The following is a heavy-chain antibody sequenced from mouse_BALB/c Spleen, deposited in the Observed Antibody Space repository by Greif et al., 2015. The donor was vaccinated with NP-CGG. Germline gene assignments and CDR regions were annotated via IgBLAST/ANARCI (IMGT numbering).Heavy chain of an antibody. CDR2: IFPGDGST. CDR3: ARGGYATDY. Sequence: VQGVESGAELVKPGASVKLSCKASGYTFTSYDINWVRQRPEQGLERIGWIFPGDGSTKYNEKFKGKATLTTDKSSSTAYMQLSRLTSEDSAVYFCARGGYATDYWGRGTSVTVSS. V-gene: IGHV1-85*01. J-gene: IGHJ4*01. CDR1: GYTFTSYD.